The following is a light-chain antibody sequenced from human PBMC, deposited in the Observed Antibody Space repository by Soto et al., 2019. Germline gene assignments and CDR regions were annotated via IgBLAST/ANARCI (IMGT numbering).Light chain of an antibody. J-gene: IGLJ1*01. CDR3: TSYTGSGDV. CDR2: EVS. CDR1: SSDVGGYKY. V-gene: IGLV2-14*01. Sequence: QSVLTQPASVSGSPGQSITISCTGTSSDVGGYKYVSWYQQHPGKAPKLMIYEVSNRPSGISSRFSGSKSGNTASLTISGLQAEDEADYYCTSYTGSGDVFGTGTKLTVL.